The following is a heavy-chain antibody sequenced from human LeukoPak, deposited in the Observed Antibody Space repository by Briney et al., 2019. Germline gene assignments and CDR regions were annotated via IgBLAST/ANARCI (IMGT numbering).Heavy chain of an antibody. CDR1: GFTFSSYA. Sequence: GRSLRLSCAASGFTFSSYAMHWVRQAPGKGLEWVAVVSYEGTIKYYSDSAKGRFTISRDNSNSLISLQMNDLTTEDTAVYYCAREKFDSWGQGTLVTVSP. J-gene: IGHJ5*01. CDR2: VSYEGTIK. V-gene: IGHV3-30*14. CDR3: AREKFDS.